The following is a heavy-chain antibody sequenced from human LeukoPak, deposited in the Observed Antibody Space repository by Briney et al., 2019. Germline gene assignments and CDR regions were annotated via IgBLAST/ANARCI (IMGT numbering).Heavy chain of an antibody. CDR2: ISYDGSNK. CDR1: GFTFSSYA. J-gene: IGHJ6*03. D-gene: IGHD2-2*02. CDR3: AKAPYCSSTSCYKYMDV. Sequence: AGGSLRLSCAASGFTFSSYAMHWVRQAPGKGLEWVAVISYDGSNKYYADSVKGRFTISGDNSKNTLYLQMNSLRAEDTAVYYCAKAPYCSSTSCYKYMDVWGKGTTVTVSS. V-gene: IGHV3-30-3*01.